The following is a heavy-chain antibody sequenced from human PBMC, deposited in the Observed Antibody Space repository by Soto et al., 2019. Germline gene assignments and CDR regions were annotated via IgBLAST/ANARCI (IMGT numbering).Heavy chain of an antibody. D-gene: IGHD4-4*01. CDR3: ARGHVDVHSNYFGMDV. CDR1: GYSFTTYS. CDR2: ISPYNGDT. Sequence: ASVKVSCKASGYSFTTYSLGWVRQAPGQGLEWMGWISPYNGDTRYTQKFQGRVTMTTDTSTTTAHMDLRSLRSDDTAVYYCARGHVDVHSNYFGMDVWGQGTTVTVSS. J-gene: IGHJ6*02. V-gene: IGHV1-18*01.